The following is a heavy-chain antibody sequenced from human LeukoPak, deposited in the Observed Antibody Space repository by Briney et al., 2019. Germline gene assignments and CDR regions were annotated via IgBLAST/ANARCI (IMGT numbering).Heavy chain of an antibody. Sequence: GGSLRLSCAASGFTFSSYSMNWVRQAPGKGLEWVSSISSSSSYIYYADSAKGRFTISRDNAKNSLYLQMNSLRAEDTAVYYCARVEGYCSSTSCPANYWGQGTLVTVSS. J-gene: IGHJ4*02. V-gene: IGHV3-21*01. CDR3: ARVEGYCSSTSCPANY. D-gene: IGHD2-2*01. CDR1: GFTFSSYS. CDR2: ISSSSSYI.